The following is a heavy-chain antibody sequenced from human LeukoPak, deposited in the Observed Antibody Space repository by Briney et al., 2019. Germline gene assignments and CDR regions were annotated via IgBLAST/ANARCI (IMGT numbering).Heavy chain of an antibody. CDR1: GFTFNTYS. J-gene: IGHJ4*02. CDR2: ISSSSNYI. CDR3: AKSSNSGWYYFDY. D-gene: IGHD6-19*01. Sequence: GGSLRLSCAASGFTFNTYSMNWVRQAPGKGLEWVSSISSSSNYIYYTDSVKGRFTISRDNAKNSLYLQMNSLRAEDTAVYYCAKSSNSGWYYFDYWGQGTLVTVSS. V-gene: IGHV3-21*01.